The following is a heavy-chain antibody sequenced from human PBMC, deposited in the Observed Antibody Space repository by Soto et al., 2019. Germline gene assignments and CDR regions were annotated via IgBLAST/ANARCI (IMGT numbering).Heavy chain of an antibody. Sequence: QVQLVQSGAEVKKPGASVKVSCQASGYTFTSYAMHWVRQAPGQRLEWMGWINAGNGNTKYSQKFQGRVTITRDTSASTAYMELSSLRSEDTAVYYCARDQIFGVVKGFDPWGQGTLVTVSS. CDR1: GYTFTSYA. J-gene: IGHJ5*02. D-gene: IGHD3-3*01. CDR2: INAGNGNT. V-gene: IGHV1-3*01. CDR3: ARDQIFGVVKGFDP.